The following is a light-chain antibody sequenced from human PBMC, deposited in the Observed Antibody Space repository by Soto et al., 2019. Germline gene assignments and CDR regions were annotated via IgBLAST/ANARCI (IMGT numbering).Light chain of an antibody. Sequence: ELVLTQSPGTLSLSPGERATLSCRASQSVSSSYLAWSQQRPGQSPRLLIYGASGRATGIPDRFSCSGSGTDFTVTNSTLEPEEFAVYYCHQYDSSPSFTFGPGTKVDIK. CDR2: GAS. J-gene: IGKJ3*01. CDR1: QSVSSSY. V-gene: IGKV3-20*01. CDR3: HQYDSSPSFT.